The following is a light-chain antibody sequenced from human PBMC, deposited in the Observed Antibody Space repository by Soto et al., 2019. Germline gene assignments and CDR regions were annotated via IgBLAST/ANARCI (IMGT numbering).Light chain of an antibody. V-gene: IGKV3-15*01. J-gene: IGKJ1*01. CDR2: GAS. CDR3: QQYNNWPPWT. CDR1: QSVSIN. Sequence: EIVMTQSPATLSVSSGERATLSCRASQSVSINLAWYQQKPGQAPRLLIYGASTRATGIPARFSGSGSGTDFTLTITSLQSEDFAVYYCQQYNNWPPWTFGQGTKVEIK.